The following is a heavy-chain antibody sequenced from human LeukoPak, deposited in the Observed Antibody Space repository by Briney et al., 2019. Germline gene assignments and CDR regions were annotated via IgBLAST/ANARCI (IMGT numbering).Heavy chain of an antibody. J-gene: IGHJ2*01. D-gene: IGHD6-19*01. CDR3: ARAGGYSSGWYEGSSYWYFDL. CDR1: GGSISSYY. CDR2: IYYSGST. Sequence: SETLSLTCTVSGGSISSYYWSWIRQPPGKGLEWIGYIYYSGSTNYNPSLKSRVTISVDTSKNQFSLKLSSVTAADTAVYYCARAGGYSSGWYEGSSYWYFDLWGRGTLVTVSS. V-gene: IGHV4-59*01.